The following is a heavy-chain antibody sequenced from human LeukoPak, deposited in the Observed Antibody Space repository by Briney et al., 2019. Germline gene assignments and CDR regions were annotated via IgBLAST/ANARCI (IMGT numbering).Heavy chain of an antibody. V-gene: IGHV4-39*01. D-gene: IGHD3-3*01. CDR3: ASRMTIFGVVNMYYYMDV. CDR2: IYYSGST. J-gene: IGHJ6*03. CDR1: GGSISSSSYY. Sequence: SETLSLTCTVSGGSISSSSYYWGWIRQPPGKGLEWIGSIYYSGSTYYNPSLKSRVTISVDTSKNQFSLKLSSVTAADTAVYYCASRMTIFGVVNMYYYMDVWGKGTTVTVSS.